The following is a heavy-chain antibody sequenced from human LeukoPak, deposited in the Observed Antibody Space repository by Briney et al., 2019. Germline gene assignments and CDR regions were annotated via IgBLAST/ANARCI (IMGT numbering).Heavy chain of an antibody. CDR1: GFTFSIYA. V-gene: IGHV3-30*04. Sequence: RGSLRLSCAASGFTFSIYAMHWVRQAPGRWLEWVAVISYEGRNKYYADSLRGPFTTSRDNSTNTLNLQMNSLRAEDTAVYYCASVRGNSATAPRYFDLWGRGTLVTVSS. J-gene: IGHJ2*01. CDR3: ASVRGNSATAPRYFDL. CDR2: ISYEGRNK. D-gene: IGHD4-23*01.